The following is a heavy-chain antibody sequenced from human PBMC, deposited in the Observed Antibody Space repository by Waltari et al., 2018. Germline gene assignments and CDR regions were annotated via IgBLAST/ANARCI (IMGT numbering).Heavy chain of an antibody. CDR2: ISGSGGDK. CDR3: ASNGGYCSSTSCRTDYYFDY. V-gene: IGHV3-23*01. D-gene: IGHD2-2*01. CDR1: GFTFSSYA. J-gene: IGHJ4*02. Sequence: EVQLLESGGGLIQPGGSLRLSCAASGFTFSSYAMSWVRQAPGKGLEWVSAISGSGGDKNYADSVKGRFTISRDNSKNTLYLQLNSLRAEATAVYYCASNGGYCSSTSCRTDYYFDYWGQGTLVTVSS.